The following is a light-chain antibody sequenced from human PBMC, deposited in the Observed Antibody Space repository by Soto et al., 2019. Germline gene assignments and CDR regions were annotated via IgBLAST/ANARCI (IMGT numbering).Light chain of an antibody. CDR3: QHYNSYSEA. J-gene: IGKJ1*01. V-gene: IGKV1-5*03. Sequence: DIQMTQSPSTLSATAGDRVTITCRASQSISSWLAWYQHKPGKAPKLLIYKASTLKSGVPSRFSGSGSGTEFTLTISSLQPDDFATYYCQHYNSYSEAVGQGTKVDIK. CDR1: QSISSW. CDR2: KAS.